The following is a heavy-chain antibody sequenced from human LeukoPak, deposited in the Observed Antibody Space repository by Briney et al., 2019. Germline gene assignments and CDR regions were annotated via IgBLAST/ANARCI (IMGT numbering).Heavy chain of an antibody. J-gene: IGHJ4*02. CDR1: GFTFSSYA. CDR2: ISYDGSNK. CDR3: ARAYGIAAAVDY. D-gene: IGHD6-13*01. V-gene: IGHV3-30-3*01. Sequence: GVSLRLSGAASGFTFSSYAMHWVRQAPGKGREGVAVISYDGSNKYYADSVKGRFTISRDNSKNTLYLQMNSLRAEDPAVYYCARAYGIAAAVDYWGQGTLVTVSS.